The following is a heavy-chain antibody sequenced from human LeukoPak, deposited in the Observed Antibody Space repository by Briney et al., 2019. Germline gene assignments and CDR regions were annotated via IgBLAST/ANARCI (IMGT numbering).Heavy chain of an antibody. CDR1: GFTFSNAW. V-gene: IGHV3-21*01. CDR2: ISSSSSYI. D-gene: IGHD3-10*01. CDR3: ARYGSGSYHFDI. J-gene: IGHJ3*02. Sequence: GGSLRLSCAASGFTFSNAWMNWVRQAPGKGLEWVSSISSSSSYIYYADSVKGRFTISRDNAKNSLYLQMNSLRAEDTAVYYCARYGSGSYHFDIWGQGTMVTVSS.